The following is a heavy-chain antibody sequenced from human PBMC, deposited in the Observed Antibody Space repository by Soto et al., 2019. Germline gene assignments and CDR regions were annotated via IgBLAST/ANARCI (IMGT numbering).Heavy chain of an antibody. CDR3: ARDLAAVPRAFDY. Sequence: PSETLSLTCTVSGGSISSYFYIWVRQPPGKGLEWIGSVYYTGTTDYNPSLKSRVTISVDTPKTQFSLNLRSVTAADTAVYYCARDLAAVPRAFDYWGRRTLVTVSS. J-gene: IGHJ4*02. V-gene: IGHV4-59*01. CDR2: VYYTGTT. CDR1: GGSISSYF. D-gene: IGHD6-13*01.